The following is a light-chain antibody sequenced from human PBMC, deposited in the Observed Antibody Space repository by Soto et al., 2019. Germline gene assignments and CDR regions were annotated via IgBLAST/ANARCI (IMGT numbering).Light chain of an antibody. J-gene: IGKJ5*01. CDR2: GTS. V-gene: IGKV3-15*01. CDR1: QSVSSN. Sequence: EKVVSLSPATLSVSKGERASLSCRASQSVSSNLAWYQQKPGQAPRLLIYGTSTRATGIPARFSGSGSGTDFTLTISSLEPEDSAVYYCQQRNVWPPVTFGQGTRLEIK. CDR3: QQRNVWPPVT.